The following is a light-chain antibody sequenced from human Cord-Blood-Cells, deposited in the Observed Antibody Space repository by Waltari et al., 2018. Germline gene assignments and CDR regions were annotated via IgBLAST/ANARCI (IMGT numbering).Light chain of an antibody. J-gene: IGKJ4*01. CDR3: QQSYSTPG. V-gene: IGKV1-39*01. Sequence: DIQMTQSPSSLSASVGDRVTITCRASQSISSYLNWYQQKPGKAPKLLIYAASSLQIGVPSRFSGSGSGTDFTLTISSLQPEDFATYYCQQSYSTPGFGGGTKVEIK. CDR1: QSISSY. CDR2: AAS.